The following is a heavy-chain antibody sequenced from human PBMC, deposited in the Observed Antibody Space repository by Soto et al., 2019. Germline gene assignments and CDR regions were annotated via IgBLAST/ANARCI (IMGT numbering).Heavy chain of an antibody. CDR3: ARASSGYFYPKLSWGAFDI. J-gene: IGHJ3*02. D-gene: IGHD3-22*01. CDR2: IIPIFGTA. V-gene: IGHV1-69*12. CDR1: GGTFSSYA. Sequence: QVQLVQSGAEVKKPGSSVKVSCKASGGTFSSYAISWVRQAPGQGLEWMGGIIPIFGTANYAQKFQGRVTITADESTSTAYMELSSLRSEDTAVYYCARASSGYFYPKLSWGAFDIWGLGTMVTVSS.